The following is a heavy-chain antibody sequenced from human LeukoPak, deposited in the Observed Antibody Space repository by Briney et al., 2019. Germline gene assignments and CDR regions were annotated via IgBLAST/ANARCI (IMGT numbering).Heavy chain of an antibody. Sequence: SETLSLTCTVSGGSISSSNYYWGWIRQPPGKGLEWIGSNSGNTYYNPSLKSRLTISVDTSKNQFSLKLSSVTAADTAVYYCARGYCSSTSCSNRHYFDYWGQGTLVIVSS. CDR3: ARGYCSSTSCSNRHYFDY. CDR1: GGSISSSNYY. V-gene: IGHV4-39*07. D-gene: IGHD2-2*01. CDR2: NSGNT. J-gene: IGHJ4*02.